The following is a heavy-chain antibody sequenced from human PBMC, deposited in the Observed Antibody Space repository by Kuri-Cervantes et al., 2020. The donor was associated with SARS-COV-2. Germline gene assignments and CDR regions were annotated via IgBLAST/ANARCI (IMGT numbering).Heavy chain of an antibody. CDR3: AKDRVYINGDLDY. D-gene: IGHD4-17*01. CDR2: IRYDGSNK. CDR1: GFTFSGSA. V-gene: IGHV3-30*02. Sequence: LSLTCAASGFTFSGSAMHWVRQASGKGLEWVAFIRYDGSNKYYADSVKGRVTISRDNSKNTLYLQMNSLRAEDTAVYYCAKDRVYINGDLDYWGQGTLVTVSS. J-gene: IGHJ4*02.